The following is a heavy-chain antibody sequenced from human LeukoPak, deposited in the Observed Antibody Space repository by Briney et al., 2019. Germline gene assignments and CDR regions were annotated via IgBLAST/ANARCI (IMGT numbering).Heavy chain of an antibody. J-gene: IGHJ4*02. V-gene: IGHV3-23*01. CDR3: AKGGKWDVTPFDY. D-gene: IGHD1-26*01. Sequence: LSLTCTVSGGSISSGGYYWSWVRQAPGKGLEWVSTISGGGSTYYADSVKGRFTISRDNSKNTLYLQVNSLRAEDTAVYYCAKGGKWDVTPFDYWGQGTLVTVSS. CDR1: GGSISSGGYY. CDR2: ISGGGST.